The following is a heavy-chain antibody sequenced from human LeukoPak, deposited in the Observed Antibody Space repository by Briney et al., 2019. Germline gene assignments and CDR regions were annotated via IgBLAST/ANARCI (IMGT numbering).Heavy chain of an antibody. CDR3: AKGLYYDSSGYSDDAFDI. CDR2: ISGSGGST. J-gene: IGHJ3*02. D-gene: IGHD3-22*01. CDR1: GFTFSSYA. Sequence: GGSLRLSCAASGFTFSSYAMSSVRQAPGKGLEWVSAISGSGGSTYYADSVKGRFTISRGNSTNTLYLQMNSLGAEDTAVYYCAKGLYYDSSGYSDDAFDIWGQGTMVTVSS. V-gene: IGHV3-23*01.